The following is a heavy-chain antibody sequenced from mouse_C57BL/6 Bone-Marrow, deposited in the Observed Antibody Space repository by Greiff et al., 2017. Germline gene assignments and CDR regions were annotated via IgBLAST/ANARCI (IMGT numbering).Heavy chain of an antibody. Sequence: QVQLQQSGAELVMPGASVKLSCKASGYTFTSYWMHWVKQRPGQGLEWIGEIDPSDSYTNYNQKCKGKSTLTVDKSSSTAYMQLSSLTSEDSAVYYCANLLAYWGQGTLVTVSA. CDR2: IDPSDSYT. CDR1: GYTFTSYW. J-gene: IGHJ3*01. V-gene: IGHV1-69*01. CDR3: ANLLAY.